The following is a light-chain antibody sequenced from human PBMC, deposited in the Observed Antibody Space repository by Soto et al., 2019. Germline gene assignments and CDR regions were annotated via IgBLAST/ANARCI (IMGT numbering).Light chain of an antibody. CDR3: QQRSNWPPIT. V-gene: IGKV3D-20*02. Sequence: VLTQSPVTLSLSPGERATLSCRASQSVTSTYLAWYQQKPGQAPRLLIYGASSRATGVPDRFSGSGSGTDFTLTISSLEPEDFAVYYCQQRSNWPPITFGQGTRLEIK. J-gene: IGKJ5*01. CDR1: QSVTSTY. CDR2: GAS.